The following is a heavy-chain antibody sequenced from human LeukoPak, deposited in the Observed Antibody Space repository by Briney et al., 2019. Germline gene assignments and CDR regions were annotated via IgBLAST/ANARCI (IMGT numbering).Heavy chain of an antibody. Sequence: PGVSLRLSCAASGFTFSNYWMHWVRQAPGKGLVWVSRISSDGTNTNYADSVKGRFTISRDNAKNTLYPQMNGLGAEDTAVYYCARTSYDTGGYFEDWGQGTLVTVSS. CDR2: ISSDGTNT. V-gene: IGHV3-74*01. J-gene: IGHJ4*02. D-gene: IGHD3-22*01. CDR3: ARTSYDTGGYFED. CDR1: GFTFSNYW.